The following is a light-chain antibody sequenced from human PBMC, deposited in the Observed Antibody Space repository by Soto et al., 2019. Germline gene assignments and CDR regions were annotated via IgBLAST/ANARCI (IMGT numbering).Light chain of an antibody. CDR1: SSDVGSYDL. CDR2: EVN. Sequence: QSVLTQPASVSGSPGQSITISCTGTSSDVGSYDLVSWYQHHSGKAPKIIIYEVNKRPSGISDRFSGSKSGNTGSLTISGLQAEDEADYFCCSFVRTNGLLFGGGTKLTVL. V-gene: IGLV2-23*02. CDR3: CSFVRTNGLL. J-gene: IGLJ2*01.